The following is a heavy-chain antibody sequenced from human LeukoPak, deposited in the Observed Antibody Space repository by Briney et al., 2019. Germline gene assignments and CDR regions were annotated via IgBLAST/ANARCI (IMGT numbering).Heavy chain of an antibody. V-gene: IGHV4-39*07. CDR3: ARQAVAGTPGY. J-gene: IGHJ4*02. Sequence: KPSETLSLTCTVSGGSISSYYWGWIRQPPGKGLEWIGSIYYSGSTYYNPSLKSRVTISVDTSKNQFSLKLSSVTAADTAVYYCARQAVAGTPGYWGQGTLVTVSS. CDR1: GGSISSYY. CDR2: IYYSGST. D-gene: IGHD6-19*01.